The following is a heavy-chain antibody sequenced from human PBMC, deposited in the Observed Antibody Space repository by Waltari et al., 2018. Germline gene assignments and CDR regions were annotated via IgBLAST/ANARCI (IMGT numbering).Heavy chain of an antibody. CDR2: INHSGST. CDR3: ASFVGFDP. CDR1: GGSFSGYS. V-gene: IGHV4-34*01. Sequence: QVQLQQWGAGRLKPSETMSLTCAVYGGSFSGYSWSWIRPPPGKGLEWIGEINHSGSTNYNPSLKSRVTISVDTSKNQFSLKLSSVTAADTAVYYCASFVGFDPWGQGTLVTVSS. J-gene: IGHJ5*02.